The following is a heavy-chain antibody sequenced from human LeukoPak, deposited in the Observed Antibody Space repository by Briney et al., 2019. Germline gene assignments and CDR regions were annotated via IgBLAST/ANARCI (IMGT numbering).Heavy chain of an antibody. CDR3: ASQRDPYHNWFDP. V-gene: IGHV4-59*02. J-gene: IGHJ5*02. D-gene: IGHD5-24*01. CDR2: IDYSGST. Sequence: PSETLSLTCAVSGGSVSSYYWSWIRLPPGKGLEWIGYIDYSGSTNYNPSLKSRVTISLDTSKNQFSLKLSSVTAADTAVYYCASQRDPYHNWFDPWGQGTLVTVSS. CDR1: GGSVSSYY.